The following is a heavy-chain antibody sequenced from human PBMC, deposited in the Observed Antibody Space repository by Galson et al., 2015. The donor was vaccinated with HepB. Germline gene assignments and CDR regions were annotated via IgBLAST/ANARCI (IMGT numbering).Heavy chain of an antibody. V-gene: IGHV1-46*02. D-gene: IGHD3-3*01. J-gene: IGHJ6*02. Sequence: SVKVSCKASTYTFKSFFMHWVRQAPGQGLEWMGLTNPSSGNTTYAQKFQGRVTMTRDTSTNTVYMEVSRLRSEDMAIYYCARSRGGDVWNGYFDYYYYGMDVWGQGTTVTVS. CDR2: TNPSSGNT. CDR3: ARSRGGDVWNGYFDYYYYGMDV. CDR1: TYTFKSFF.